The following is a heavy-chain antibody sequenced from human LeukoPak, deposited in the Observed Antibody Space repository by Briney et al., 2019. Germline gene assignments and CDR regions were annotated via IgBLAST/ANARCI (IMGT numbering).Heavy chain of an antibody. Sequence: GGTLRLSCAASGFTFSSYGMSWVRQAPGKGLEWVSAISGSGGSTYDADSVKGRFTISRDNAKNSLYLQMNSLRAEDTAVYYCARLGGVDYWGQGTLVTVSS. V-gene: IGHV3-23*01. CDR2: ISGSGGST. D-gene: IGHD4-17*01. CDR3: ARLGGVDY. J-gene: IGHJ4*02. CDR1: GFTFSSYG.